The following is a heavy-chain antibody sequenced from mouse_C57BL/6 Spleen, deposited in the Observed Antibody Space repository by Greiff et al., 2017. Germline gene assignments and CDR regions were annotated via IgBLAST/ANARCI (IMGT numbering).Heavy chain of an antibody. CDR3: ERKDGSSSWFAY. Sequence: QVQLQQPGAELVMPGASVKLSCKASGYTFTSYWMHWVKQRPGQGLEWIGEIDPSDSDTNYNQKFKGKSTLTVDKSSSTAYMQLSSLTSEDSAVYHCERKDGSSSWFAYWGQGTLVTVSA. D-gene: IGHD1-1*01. V-gene: IGHV1-69*01. CDR2: IDPSDSDT. J-gene: IGHJ3*01. CDR1: GYTFTSYW.